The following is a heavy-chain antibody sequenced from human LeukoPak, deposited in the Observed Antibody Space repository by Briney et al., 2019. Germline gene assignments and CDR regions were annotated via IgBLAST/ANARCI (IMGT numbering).Heavy chain of an antibody. J-gene: IGHJ4*02. D-gene: IGHD1-26*01. CDR1: GFTFSSYW. V-gene: IGHV3-74*01. CDR3: ARGGPGVGALYYFDY. CDR2: INTDGSST. Sequence: GGSLRLSCAASGFTFSSYWMHWVRQAPGKGLVWVSRINTDGSSTSYADSVKGRFTISRDNAKNSLYLQMNSLRAEDTAEYYCARGGPGVGALYYFDYWGQGTLVTVSS.